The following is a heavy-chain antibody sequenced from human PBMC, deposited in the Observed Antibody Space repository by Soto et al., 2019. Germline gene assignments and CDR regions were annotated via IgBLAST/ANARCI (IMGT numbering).Heavy chain of an antibody. V-gene: IGHV5-10-1*01. D-gene: IGHD3-9*01. Sequence: GESLKISCKGSGYSFTSYWISWVRQMPGKGLEWMGRIDPSDSYTNYSPSFQGHVTISADKSISTAYLQWSSLKASDTAMYYCPRHTISYYDILICYGHAPSGASHFWCQGTMVT. CDR1: GYSFTSYW. J-gene: IGHJ3*01. CDR2: IDPSDSYT. CDR3: PRHTISYYDILICYGHAPSGASHF.